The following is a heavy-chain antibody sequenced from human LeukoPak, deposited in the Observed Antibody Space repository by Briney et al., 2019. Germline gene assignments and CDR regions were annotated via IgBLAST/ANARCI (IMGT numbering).Heavy chain of an antibody. V-gene: IGHV4-34*01. D-gene: IGHD7-27*01. CDR1: GASFSYDY. Sequence: SETLSLTCAVYGASFSYDYWSWIRQAPGKGLEWIGEINHSGTITYNPSLKSRVTISAEKSKSQFSLRLTSVTAADTAVYYCTKGVWAPRFDSWGQGTLVTVSS. J-gene: IGHJ5*01. CDR3: TKGVWAPRFDS. CDR2: INHSGTI.